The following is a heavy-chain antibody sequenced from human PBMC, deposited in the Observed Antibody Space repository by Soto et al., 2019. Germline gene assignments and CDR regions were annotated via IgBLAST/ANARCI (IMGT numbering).Heavy chain of an antibody. V-gene: IGHV1-46*03. D-gene: IGHD4-17*01. Sequence: ASVKVSCKASGYTFTSYYMHWVRQAPGQGLEWMGIINPSGGSTSYAQKFQGRVTMTRDTSTSTVYMELSSLRSEDTAVYYCARDSDYGDYVGYFMDVWGQGTTVTGSS. J-gene: IGHJ6*03. CDR1: GYTFTSYY. CDR3: ARDSDYGDYVGYFMDV. CDR2: INPSGGST.